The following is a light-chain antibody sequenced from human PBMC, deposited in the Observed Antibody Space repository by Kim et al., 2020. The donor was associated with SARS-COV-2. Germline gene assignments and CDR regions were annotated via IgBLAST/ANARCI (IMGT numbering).Light chain of an antibody. CDR3: SSYTSISTYV. V-gene: IGLV2-18*02. CDR2: EVS. Sequence: QSALTQPPSVSGSPGQSVTISCTGTSSDVGTYNRVSWYQQPPGTAPKLMIYEVSSRPSGVPDRFSGSKSGNTASLTISGLQAQDEADYYCSSYTSISTYVFGTGTKLTVL. J-gene: IGLJ1*01. CDR1: SSDVGTYNR.